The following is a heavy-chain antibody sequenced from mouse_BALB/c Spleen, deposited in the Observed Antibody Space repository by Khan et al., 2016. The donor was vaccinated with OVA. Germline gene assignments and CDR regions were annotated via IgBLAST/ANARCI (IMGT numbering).Heavy chain of an antibody. J-gene: IGHJ2*01. Sequence: VQLVESGPGLVAPSQSLSITCTVSGFSLNSDGVSWVRQPPGKGLEWLGVIWGDGSTNYHSALRSRLSIRKDNSKSQVFLKLDSLQTDDTATYYCAKLRVFYFDSWGQGTTLTVSS. V-gene: IGHV2-3*01. CDR3: AKLRVFYFDS. CDR2: IWGDGST. CDR1: GFSLNSDG.